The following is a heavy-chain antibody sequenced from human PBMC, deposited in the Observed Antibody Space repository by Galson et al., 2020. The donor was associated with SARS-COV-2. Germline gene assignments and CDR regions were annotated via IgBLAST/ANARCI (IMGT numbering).Heavy chain of an antibody. V-gene: IGHV4-39*07. CDR1: GDSISSSTYY. CDR2: LLHSGTT. J-gene: IGHJ4*02. CDR3: ARGGAASSSDY. Sequence: SETLSLTCTVSGDSISSSTYYWVWIRQPPGKGLEWIGSLLHSGTTYYNPSLKSRITITTHTSKNQFSLRLTSVTAADTAVYYCARGGAASSSDYWGQGTLVTVSS. D-gene: IGHD6-6*01.